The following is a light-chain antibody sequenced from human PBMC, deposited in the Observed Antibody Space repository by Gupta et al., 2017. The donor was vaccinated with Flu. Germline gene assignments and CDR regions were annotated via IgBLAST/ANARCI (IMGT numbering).Light chain of an antibody. J-gene: IGLJ3*02. CDR1: NNDIGSYNR. CDR2: EDN. V-gene: IGLV2-23*01. Sequence: QSALTHPASVSGSPGQSITISCTGTNNDIGSYNRVSWYQHHPGNVPKLMLYEDNKRPSGVSDRFSGSKSGNTASLTIFGRQAEDEADYYCCSFTTSNNWVFGGGTKLTVL. CDR3: CSFTTSNNWV.